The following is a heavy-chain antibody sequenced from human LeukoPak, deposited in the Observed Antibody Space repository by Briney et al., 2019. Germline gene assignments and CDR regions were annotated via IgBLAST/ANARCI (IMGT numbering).Heavy chain of an antibody. V-gene: IGHV4-30-2*01. CDR2: IYHSGSA. J-gene: IGHJ5*02. D-gene: IGHD2-15*01. CDR3: AKGVYCSGGSCYFDP. CDR1: GGSISNGGYY. Sequence: SQTLSLTCTVSGGSISNGGYYWSFIRQPPGRGLEWIGYIYHSGSAYNNPSLKSRVTVSVDRSKNQFALELNSVTAADTAVYYCAKGVYCSGGSCYFDPWGQGTLVTVSS.